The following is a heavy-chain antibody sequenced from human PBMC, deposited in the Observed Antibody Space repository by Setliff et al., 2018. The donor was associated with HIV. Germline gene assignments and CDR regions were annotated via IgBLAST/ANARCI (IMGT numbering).Heavy chain of an antibody. CDR1: GYTFAGYY. CDR2: INPNSGGT. J-gene: IGHJ5*02. Sequence: ASVKVSCKASGYTFAGYYMHWVRQAPGQGLEWMGRINPNSGGTNYAQKFQGRVTMTRDTSISTAYMELSRLRSDDTAVYYCARADVSYYGSGSYLNWFDPWGQGTLVTVSS. CDR3: ARADVSYYGSGSYLNWFDP. D-gene: IGHD3-10*01. V-gene: IGHV1-2*06.